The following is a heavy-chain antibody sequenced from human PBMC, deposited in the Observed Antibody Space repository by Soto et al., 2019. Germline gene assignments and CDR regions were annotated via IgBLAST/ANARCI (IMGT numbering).Heavy chain of an antibody. CDR3: ATEIGRSYALDV. CDR1: RFTFSTYV. V-gene: IGHV3-30-3*01. Sequence: GGSLRLSCVASRFTFSTYVMHWVRQAPGKGLEWVAVIIHDGSEIYYADSVKGRFTISGDNSKNTLYLEMNSLRAEDTAVYYCATEIGRSYALDVWGQGTLVTVAS. CDR2: IIHDGSEI. D-gene: IGHD1-26*01. J-gene: IGHJ3*01.